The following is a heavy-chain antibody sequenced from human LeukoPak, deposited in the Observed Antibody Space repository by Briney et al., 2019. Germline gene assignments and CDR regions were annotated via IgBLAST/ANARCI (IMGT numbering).Heavy chain of an antibody. D-gene: IGHD6-13*01. Sequence: SETLSLTCTVSGGSISSSSYYWGWIRQPPGKGLEWIGSIYYSGSTYYNPSLKSRVTISVDTSKNQFSLKLSSVTAADTAVYYCARQSDSSSWSFDYWGQGTLVTVSS. J-gene: IGHJ4*02. CDR1: GGSISSSSYY. CDR3: ARQSDSSSWSFDY. V-gene: IGHV4-39*01. CDR2: IYYSGST.